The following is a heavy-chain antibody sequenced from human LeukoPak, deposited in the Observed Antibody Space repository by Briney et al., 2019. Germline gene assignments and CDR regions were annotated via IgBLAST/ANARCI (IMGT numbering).Heavy chain of an antibody. Sequence: ASVKVSCKASGYTFTSYGISWVRQAPGQGLEWMGWISAYNGNTNYAQKLQGRVTMTTDTSTSTAYMELRSLRSDDTAVYYCARDRVFGVVPYYYYYGMDVWGQGTTVTVSS. V-gene: IGHV1-18*01. CDR3: ARDRVFGVVPYYYYYGMDV. CDR1: GYTFTSYG. D-gene: IGHD3-3*01. J-gene: IGHJ6*02. CDR2: ISAYNGNT.